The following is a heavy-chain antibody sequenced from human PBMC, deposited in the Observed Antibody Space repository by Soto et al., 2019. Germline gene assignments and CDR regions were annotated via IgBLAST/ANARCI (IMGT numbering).Heavy chain of an antibody. CDR3: AIRLYGAFDY. CDR2: IDPSGGST. D-gene: IGHD4-17*01. CDR1: GYTFTSNY. J-gene: IGHJ4*02. V-gene: IGHV1-46*01. Sequence: GASVKVSCKASGYTFTSNYMHWVRQAPGQGLEWKGIIDPSGGSTSYAQKFQGRVTMTRDTSTSTVYMELSSLRSEDTAVYYCAIRLYGAFDYWGQGTLVTVSS.